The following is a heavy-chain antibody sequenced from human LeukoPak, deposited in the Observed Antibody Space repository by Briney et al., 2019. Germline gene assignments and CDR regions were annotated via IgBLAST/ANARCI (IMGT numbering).Heavy chain of an antibody. Sequence: ASVKVSCKASGYSFTTSAMHWVRQAPGQRLEWMGWINAGSGDTKYSQKFQGRVTFTRDTSASTAYIDLSSLRFEDTAVCFCARDQSLGSYPDYWGQGTLVTVSS. CDR2: INAGSGDT. CDR3: ARDQSLGSYPDY. J-gene: IGHJ4*02. D-gene: IGHD3-10*01. CDR1: GYSFTTSA. V-gene: IGHV1-3*01.